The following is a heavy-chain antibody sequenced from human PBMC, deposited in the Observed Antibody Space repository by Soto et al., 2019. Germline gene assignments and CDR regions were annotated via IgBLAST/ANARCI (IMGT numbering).Heavy chain of an antibody. J-gene: IGHJ2*01. CDR1: GGTFSSYA. D-gene: IGHD4-17*01. V-gene: IGHV1-69*05. CDR2: IIPIFGTA. Sequence: QVQLVQSGAEVKKPGSSVKVSCKASGGTFSSYAXSWVRQXPGQGLEWMGGIIPIFGTANYAQKFQGRVTIXXXEXXXXXXXXXXXXXXXXXXXXXXXXXLDYGGNPXYFDLWGRGTLVTVSS. CDR3: XXXLDYGGNPXYFDL.